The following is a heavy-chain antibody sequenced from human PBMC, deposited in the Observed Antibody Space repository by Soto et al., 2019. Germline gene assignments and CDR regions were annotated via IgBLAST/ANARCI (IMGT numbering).Heavy chain of an antibody. V-gene: IGHV4-4*02. CDR1: VGSISISNW. CDR2: MYHSGST. Sequence: SETLSLTCAFSVGSISISNWWSWFRQPPGKGLEWIGEMYHSGSTNYNPSLKSRVTISVDKSKNQFSLKLSSVTAADTAVYYCARDRDSSSWYYYYYGMDVWGQGTTVTVSS. CDR3: ARDRDSSSWYYYYYGMDV. D-gene: IGHD6-13*01. J-gene: IGHJ6*01.